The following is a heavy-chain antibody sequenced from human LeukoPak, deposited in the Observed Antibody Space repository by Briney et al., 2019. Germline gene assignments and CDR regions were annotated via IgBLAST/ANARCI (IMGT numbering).Heavy chain of an antibody. CDR2: ISSSSSYI. V-gene: IGHV3-21*01. D-gene: IGHD3-10*01. J-gene: IGHJ4*02. Sequence: PGGSLRLSCAASGFTFSSYSMNWGRQAPGKGLEWVSSISSSSSYIYYADSVKGRSTISRDNAKNSLYLQMNSLRAEDTAVYYCARDRAYGSGSYPAHFGYWGQGTLVTVSS. CDR1: GFTFSSYS. CDR3: ARDRAYGSGSYPAHFGY.